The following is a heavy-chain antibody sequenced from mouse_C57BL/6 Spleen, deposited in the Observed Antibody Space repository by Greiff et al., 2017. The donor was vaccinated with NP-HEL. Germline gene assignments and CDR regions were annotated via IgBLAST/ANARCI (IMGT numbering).Heavy chain of an antibody. Sequence: EVKLQESGAELVRPGASVKLSCTASGFNIKDDYMHWVKQRPEQGLEWIGWIDPENGDTEYASKFQGKATITADTSSNTAYLQLSSLTSEDTAVYYCTTDPHYYGSSYDFDYWGQGTTLTVSS. CDR3: TTDPHYYGSSYDFDY. CDR2: IDPENGDT. D-gene: IGHD1-1*01. J-gene: IGHJ2*01. V-gene: IGHV14-4*01. CDR1: GFNIKDDY.